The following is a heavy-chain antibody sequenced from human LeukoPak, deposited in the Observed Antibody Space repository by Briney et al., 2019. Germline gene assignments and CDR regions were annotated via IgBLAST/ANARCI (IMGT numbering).Heavy chain of an antibody. CDR3: TTLATRRGDY. CDR2: INTDGSRT. CDR1: GFMFGTYW. V-gene: IGHV3-74*01. Sequence: PGGSLRLSCAASGFMFGTYWMNWVRHVPGKGLVWVSHINTDGSRTNYADSVKGRFTISRDNAKKTLYLQMKSLRVEDTAVYYCTTLATRRGDYWGQGTLVTVSS. D-gene: IGHD6-6*01. J-gene: IGHJ4*02.